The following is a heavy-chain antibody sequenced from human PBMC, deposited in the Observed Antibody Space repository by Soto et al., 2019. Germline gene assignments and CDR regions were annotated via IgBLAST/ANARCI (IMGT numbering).Heavy chain of an antibody. D-gene: IGHD4-4*01. CDR2: VNPDSGHT. CDR1: GYIFTSYN. J-gene: IGHJ6*04. Sequence: QVQLVQSGAEVKKPGASVKVSCKASGYIFTSYNINWVRQAAGHGLEWMGWVNPDSGHTVYAQKFQGRVTMTRDTSTGTAHMQLRSLTPEDTAVYYCARSAPFSNAALVYLYKMDVWGKGPRSPSLQ. V-gene: IGHV1-8*02. CDR3: ARSAPFSNAALVYLYKMDV.